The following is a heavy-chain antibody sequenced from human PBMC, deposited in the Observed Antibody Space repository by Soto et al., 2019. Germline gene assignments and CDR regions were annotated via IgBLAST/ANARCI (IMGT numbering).Heavy chain of an antibody. V-gene: IGHV1-18*04. CDR2: ISAYNGST. J-gene: IGHJ3*02. D-gene: IGHD3-10*01. Sequence: GASVKVSCKASGYTFTSYGISWVRQAPGQGLEWMGWISAYNGSTNYAQKLQGRVTMTTDTSTSTAYMELRSLRSDDTAVYYCARDGRFGELLSRRAFDIWGQGTMVTVSS. CDR1: GYTFTSYG. CDR3: ARDGRFGELLSRRAFDI.